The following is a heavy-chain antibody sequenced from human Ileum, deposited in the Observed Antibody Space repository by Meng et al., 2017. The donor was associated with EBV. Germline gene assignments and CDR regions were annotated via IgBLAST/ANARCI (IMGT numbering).Heavy chain of an antibody. CDR1: GCSISISNG. V-gene: IGHV4-4*02. D-gene: IGHD6-13*01. Sequence: QLHLQGSGPGLWNPSGTRSLTRPVSGCSISISNGWSWVRQPPGKGLDWMGEIYHSGSTNYNPSLKSRVTISVDKSKNQFSLKLSSVTAADTAVYYRAREVAAAGGFDYWGQGTLVTVSS. CDR2: IYHSGST. CDR3: AREVAAAGGFDY. J-gene: IGHJ4*02.